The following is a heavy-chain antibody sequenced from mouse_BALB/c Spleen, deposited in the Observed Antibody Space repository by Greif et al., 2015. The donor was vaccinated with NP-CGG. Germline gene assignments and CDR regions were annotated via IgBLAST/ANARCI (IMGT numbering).Heavy chain of an antibody. Sequence: VKLQESGAELVRPGTSVKISCKASGYTFTNYWLGWVKQRPGHGLEWIGDIYPGGGYTNYNEKFKGKATLTADTSSSTAYMQLSSLTSEDSAVYFCAREGSSPSAFDYWGQGTTLTVSS. CDR1: GYTFTNYW. CDR3: AREGSSPSAFDY. CDR2: IYPGGGYT. D-gene: IGHD1-1*01. V-gene: IGHV1-63*02. J-gene: IGHJ2*01.